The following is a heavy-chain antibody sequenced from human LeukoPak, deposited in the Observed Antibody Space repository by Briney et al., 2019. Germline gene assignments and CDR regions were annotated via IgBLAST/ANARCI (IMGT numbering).Heavy chain of an antibody. CDR3: ARSVSGDRPMDY. D-gene: IGHD3-22*01. Sequence: SETLSLTCTVSGGSISRYYWSWIRQPPGKGLEWIGYIYYSGSTNYNPSLKSRVTISVDTSKNQFSLKLSSVTAADTAVYYCARSVSGDRPMDYRGQGTLVTVSS. V-gene: IGHV4-59*01. J-gene: IGHJ4*02. CDR2: IYYSGST. CDR1: GGSISRYY.